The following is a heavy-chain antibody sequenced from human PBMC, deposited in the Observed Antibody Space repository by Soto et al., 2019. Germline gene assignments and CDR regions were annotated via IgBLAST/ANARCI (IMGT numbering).Heavy chain of an antibody. D-gene: IGHD3-16*01. CDR1: GYTFIDFD. CDR2: MNPNTGNT. V-gene: IGHV1-8*01. Sequence: ASVKVCCKAYGYTFIDFDINWVRQAAGQGLEWMVWMNPNTGNTAYAQKFQGRLTLTRDTSISAAYMDLSSLTFEDTAVYYCARGFSSYYDGWAQGTPATVAS. J-gene: IGHJ4*02. CDR3: ARGFSSYYDG.